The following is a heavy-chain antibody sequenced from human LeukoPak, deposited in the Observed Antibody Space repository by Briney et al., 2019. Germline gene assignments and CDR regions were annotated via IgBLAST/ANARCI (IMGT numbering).Heavy chain of an antibody. CDR1: RFTFTSYW. V-gene: IGHV3-23*01. D-gene: IGHD2-8*02. J-gene: IGHJ4*02. CDR3: ATYRQVLLPFES. CDR2: IFPSGGEI. Sequence: GGSLRLSCAASRFTFTSYWMIWVRQPPGKGLEWVSSIFPSGGEIHYADSVRGRFTISRDNSKSTLSLQMNSLRAEDTAIYYCATYRQVLLPFESWGQGTLVTVSS.